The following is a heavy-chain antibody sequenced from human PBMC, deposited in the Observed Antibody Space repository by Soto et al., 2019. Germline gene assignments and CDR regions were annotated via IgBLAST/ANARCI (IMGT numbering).Heavy chain of an antibody. V-gene: IGHV1-2*02. CDR2: INPNSGGT. J-gene: IGHJ6*02. Sequence: QVPLVQSGAEVKKPGASVKVSCKASGYTFTGYYMHWVRQAPGQGLEWMGWINPNSGGTNYAQKFQGRVTMTRDTSISTAYMELSRLRSDDTAVYYCARAAAWVVVPAACMDVWGQGTTVTVSS. D-gene: IGHD2-2*01. CDR3: ARAAAWVVVPAACMDV. CDR1: GYTFTGYY.